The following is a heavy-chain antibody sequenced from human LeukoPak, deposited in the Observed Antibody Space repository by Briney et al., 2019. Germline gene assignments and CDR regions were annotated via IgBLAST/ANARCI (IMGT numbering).Heavy chain of an antibody. J-gene: IGHJ3*02. D-gene: IGHD3-10*01. CDR2: ISYDGSNK. CDR1: GFTFSSYA. V-gene: IGHV3-30*04. CDR3: ARDSLLLWFGELLYHDAFDI. Sequence: GGSLRLSCAASGFTFSSYAMHWVRQAPDKGREWVAVISYDGSNKYYADSVKGRFTISRDNSKNTLYLQMNSLRAEDTAVYYCARDSLLLWFGELLYHDAFDIWGQGTMVTVSS.